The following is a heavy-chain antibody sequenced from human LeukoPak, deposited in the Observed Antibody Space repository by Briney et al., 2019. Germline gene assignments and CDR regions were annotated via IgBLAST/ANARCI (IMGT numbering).Heavy chain of an antibody. CDR1: RFTFSSYS. J-gene: IGHJ4*02. D-gene: IGHD3-10*01. CDR2: ISSSSSTI. V-gene: IGHV3-48*01. CDR3: ARDVYYGSGSPRLDY. Sequence: GGSLRLSCAASRFTFSSYSMNWVRQAPGKGLEWVSHISSSSSTIFYADSVKGRFTISRDNAKNSLYLQMNSLRAEDTAVYYCARDVYYGSGSPRLDYWGQGTLVTVSS.